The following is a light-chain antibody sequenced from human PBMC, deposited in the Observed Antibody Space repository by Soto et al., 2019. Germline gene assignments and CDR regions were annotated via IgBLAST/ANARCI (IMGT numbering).Light chain of an antibody. V-gene: IGLV2-23*02. J-gene: IGLJ3*02. CDR3: CSYVGSSILM. CDR2: EVN. Sequence: SELNQAAYVSRSPGRSITITKNGTSSDVGLYNLVSWYQQLPGKAPKLIIYEVNERPSGISDRFSGSKSGNTASLTISGLQDEDEADYYCCSYVGSSILMFGGGTKVTVL. CDR1: SSDVGLYNL.